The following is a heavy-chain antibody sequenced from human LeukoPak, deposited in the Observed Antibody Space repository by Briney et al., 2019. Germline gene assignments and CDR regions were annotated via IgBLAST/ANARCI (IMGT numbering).Heavy chain of an antibody. J-gene: IGHJ6*03. V-gene: IGHV4-59*08. CDR1: GGSISSYY. Sequence: WETLSLTCTVSGGSISSYYWSWIRQPPGKGLEWIGYIYYSGSTNYNPSLKSRVTVSVDTSKTQFSLKLSSVTAADTAVYYCARASPYYYYYYMDVWGKGTTVTISS. CDR3: ARASPYYYYYYMDV. CDR2: IYYSGST.